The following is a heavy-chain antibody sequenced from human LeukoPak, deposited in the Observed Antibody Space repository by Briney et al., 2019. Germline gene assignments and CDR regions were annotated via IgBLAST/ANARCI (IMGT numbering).Heavy chain of an antibody. CDR1: GGSISSSSYY. Sequence: SETLSLTCTVSGGSISSSSYYGGWIRQPPGKGLEWIGSIYYSGSTYYNPSLKSRVTISVDTSKNQFSLKLSSVTAADTAVYYCARVPPEYYYDSSGYGNFDYWGQGTLVTVSS. CDR2: IYYSGST. V-gene: IGHV4-39*01. CDR3: ARVPPEYYYDSSGYGNFDY. D-gene: IGHD3-22*01. J-gene: IGHJ4*02.